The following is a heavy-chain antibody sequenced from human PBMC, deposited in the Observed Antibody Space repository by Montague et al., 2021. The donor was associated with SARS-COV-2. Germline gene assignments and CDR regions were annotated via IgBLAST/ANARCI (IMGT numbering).Heavy chain of an antibody. CDR1: GGSFSTYS. Sequence: SETLSLTCAVHGGSFSTYSWNWIRQPPGKGLEWIGEIHHGGSTNYNPSLKSRVTISADTSKNQFSLKLTSVAAADTAVYYCARLGDGVVPSPILGVGPYYSFYYMAAWGKGTTVTVSS. D-gene: IGHD3-10*01. J-gene: IGHJ6*03. CDR3: ARLGDGVVPSPILGVGPYYSFYYMAA. CDR2: IHHGGST. V-gene: IGHV4-34*01.